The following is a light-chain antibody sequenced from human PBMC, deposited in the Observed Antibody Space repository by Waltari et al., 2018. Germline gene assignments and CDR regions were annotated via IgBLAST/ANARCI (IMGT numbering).Light chain of an antibody. V-gene: IGKV2-28*01. CDR3: MQALQTPFT. CDR1: QSLLHSNGYNY. Sequence: DIVMTQSPLSLPVTPGEPASISCRSSQSLLHSNGYNYLDWYLQKPGQSPQLLIYLGSNRASGVPDRFRVSGSGTDFTLKISRVEAEDVGVYYCMQALQTPFTFGQGTKLEI. CDR2: LGS. J-gene: IGKJ2*01.